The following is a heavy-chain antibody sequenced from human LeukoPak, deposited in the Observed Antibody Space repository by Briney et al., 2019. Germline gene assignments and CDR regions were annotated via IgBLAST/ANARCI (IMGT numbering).Heavy chain of an antibody. Sequence: SETLSLTCTVSGGSINSYYWSWIRQPPGKGLEWIGYIYTSGSTNYNPSLKSRVTISVDTSKNQFSLKLSSVTAADTAVYYCARAVVPAGYYSYYMDVWGKGTTVTVSS. CDR3: ARAVVPAGYYSYYMDV. CDR1: GGSINSYY. J-gene: IGHJ6*03. D-gene: IGHD2-2*01. CDR2: IYTSGST. V-gene: IGHV4-4*09.